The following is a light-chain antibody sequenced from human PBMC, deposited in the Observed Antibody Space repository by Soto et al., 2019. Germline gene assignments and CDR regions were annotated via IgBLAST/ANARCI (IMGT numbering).Light chain of an antibody. CDR1: RGISSY. CDR3: QQYNSWPRT. J-gene: IGKJ1*01. Sequence: VLKQNKATLSLSPGERATLSCRASRGISSYLGWYQQKPGQPPRLLIYEASNRATGIPARFSGSGSGTEFTLTINGLQSEDVAVYHCQQYNSWPRTFAQGSKVDI. CDR2: EAS. V-gene: IGKV3D-15*01.